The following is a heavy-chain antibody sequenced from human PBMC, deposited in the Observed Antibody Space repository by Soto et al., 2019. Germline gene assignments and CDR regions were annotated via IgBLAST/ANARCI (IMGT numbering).Heavy chain of an antibody. CDR1: GGTVSSYA. J-gene: IGHJ6*02. D-gene: IGHD3-16*01. CDR2: FIPIFGTA. V-gene: IGHV1-69*01. CDR3: EHREPGGLQDV. Sequence: QVQLVQSGAEVQKPGSSVKVSCNASGGTVSSYAISWVRQAPGQGLEWMGGFIPIFGTANYAHKFQGRVTITADESTSTAYMELSSLRSEDTAVYYCEHREPGGLQDVWGQGTTVTVSS.